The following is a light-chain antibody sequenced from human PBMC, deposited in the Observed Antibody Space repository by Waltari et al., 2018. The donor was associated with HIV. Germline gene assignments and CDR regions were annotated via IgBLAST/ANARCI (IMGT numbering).Light chain of an antibody. Sequence: QSVVTQPPSASGTPGQRVTMSCSGSASNIGGNTVHWYQHLPQTAPKLLIYNNDGLPSGVPDRFSASKTGTSASLDISGLQSEDEADYYCATWDDGLSGWVFGGGTKLTVL. CDR2: NND. CDR3: ATWDDGLSGWV. CDR1: ASNIGGNT. J-gene: IGLJ3*02. V-gene: IGLV1-44*01.